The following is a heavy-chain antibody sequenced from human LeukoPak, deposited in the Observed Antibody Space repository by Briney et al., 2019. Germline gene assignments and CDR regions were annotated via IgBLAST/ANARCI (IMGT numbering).Heavy chain of an antibody. V-gene: IGHV3-23*01. J-gene: IGHJ3*02. D-gene: IGHD3-16*02. CDR1: GFTFSSYA. CDR2: ISAGGATT. Sequence: GSLRLSCAASGFTFSSYAMSWVRQAPGRGLEWVSGISAGGATTYYTDSVKGRFTFSRDNSKNTLYLQMNSLRAEDTAVYFCARHRRVIHDAFDIWGQGTMVTVSS. CDR3: ARHRRVIHDAFDI.